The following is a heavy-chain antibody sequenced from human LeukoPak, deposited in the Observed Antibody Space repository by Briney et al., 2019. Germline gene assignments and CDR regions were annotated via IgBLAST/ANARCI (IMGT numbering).Heavy chain of an antibody. CDR2: INPSGGST. D-gene: IGHD3-10*01. J-gene: IGHJ4*02. CDR3: ARDPRYYSSGSYDY. V-gene: IGHV1-46*01. CDR1: GYTFTSFY. Sequence: ASAKVSCKASGYTFTSFYLHWVRQAPGQGLEWMGMINPSGGSTTYAQKFQGRVTMTRDMSTSTVYMELSSLRSEDTAVYYCARDPRYYSSGSYDYWGQGTLVTVSS.